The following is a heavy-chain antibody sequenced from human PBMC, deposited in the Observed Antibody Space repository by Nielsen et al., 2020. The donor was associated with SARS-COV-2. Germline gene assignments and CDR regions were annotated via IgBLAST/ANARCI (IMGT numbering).Heavy chain of an antibody. V-gene: IGHV3-74*01. CDR1: GFTFSSYY. CDR2: IKPDGSKS. J-gene: IGHJ4*02. D-gene: IGHD3-22*01. Sequence: GGSLRLSCAGSGFTFSSYYFNWVRQAPGKGLMWVSRIKPDGSKSDYADSVKGRFTISRDNARDTLYLQMNSLRAEDTGVYYCVRVRDDGYYYDTGPFDYWGQGALVTVSS. CDR3: VRVRDDGYYYDTGPFDY.